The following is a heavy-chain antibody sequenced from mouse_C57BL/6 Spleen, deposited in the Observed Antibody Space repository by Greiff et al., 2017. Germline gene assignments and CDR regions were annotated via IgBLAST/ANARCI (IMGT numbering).Heavy chain of an antibody. D-gene: IGHD1-1*02. CDR3: TTRWRGY. V-gene: IGHV14-4*01. CDR2: IDPENGDT. J-gene: IGHJ2*01. CDR1: GFNIKDDY. Sequence: VQLQQSGAELVRPGASVKLSCTASGFNIKDDYMHWVKQRPEQGLEWIGWIDPENGDTEYASKFQGKATITADTSSNTAYLQLSSLTSEDTAVYYCTTRWRGYWGQGTTLTVSS.